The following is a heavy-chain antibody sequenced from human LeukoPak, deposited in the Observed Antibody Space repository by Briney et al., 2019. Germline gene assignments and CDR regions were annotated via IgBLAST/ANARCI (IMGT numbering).Heavy chain of an antibody. CDR2: ISAYNGNT. CDR3: ARDSVPWRIYDSRYYFDY. CDR1: GYTFTSYG. Sequence: GASVKVSCKASGYTFTSYGISWVRQAPGQGLEWMGWISAYNGNTNYAQKFQGRVTMTRDMSTSTVYMELSSLRSEDTAVYYCARDSVPWRIYDSRYYFDYWGQGSLVTVSS. V-gene: IGHV1-18*01. D-gene: IGHD5/OR15-5a*01. J-gene: IGHJ4*02.